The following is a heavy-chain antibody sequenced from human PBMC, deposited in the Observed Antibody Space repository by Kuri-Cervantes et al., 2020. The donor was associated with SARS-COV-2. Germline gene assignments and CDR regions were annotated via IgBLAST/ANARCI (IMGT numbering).Heavy chain of an antibody. V-gene: IGHV3-20*04. CDR1: GFTFDDYG. D-gene: IGHD5-18*01. CDR2: INWNGGST. Sequence: LSLTCAASGFTFDDYGMSWVRQAPGKGLEWVSGINWNGGSTGYADSVKGRFTISRDNSKNTLYLQMNSLRAEDTAAYYCAKDQGDSYGISYFDYWGQGTLVTVSS. J-gene: IGHJ4*02. CDR3: AKDQGDSYGISYFDY.